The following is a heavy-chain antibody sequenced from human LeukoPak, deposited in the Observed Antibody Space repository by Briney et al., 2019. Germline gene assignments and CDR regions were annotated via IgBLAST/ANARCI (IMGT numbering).Heavy chain of an antibody. J-gene: IGHJ3*02. Sequence: PGGSLRLSCAASGFTFSSYAMSWVRQAPGKGLEWVSAISGSGGSTYYADSVKGRFTISRDNSKNTLYLQMNSLRAEDTAVYYCAKDLNSSSWYANAFDIWGQGTMVTVSS. D-gene: IGHD6-13*01. CDR2: ISGSGGST. CDR1: GFTFSSYA. CDR3: AKDLNSSSWYANAFDI. V-gene: IGHV3-23*01.